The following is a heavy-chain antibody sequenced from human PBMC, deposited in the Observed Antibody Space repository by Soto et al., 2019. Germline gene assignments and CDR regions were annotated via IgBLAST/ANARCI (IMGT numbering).Heavy chain of an antibody. CDR1: GFTFSGYS. CDR2: ISSGSKTI. Sequence: EVHLVESGGGLVQWGGSLRLSCAASGFTFSGYSVNWVRQAPGKGLEWVSYISSGSKTIYYADSVKGRFTVSRDNAKNSQYLQMNSLRDEDTAVYYCVREDILRVRSFDYWGQGTLVTVSS. CDR3: VREDILRVRSFDY. J-gene: IGHJ4*02. V-gene: IGHV3-48*02. D-gene: IGHD3-9*01.